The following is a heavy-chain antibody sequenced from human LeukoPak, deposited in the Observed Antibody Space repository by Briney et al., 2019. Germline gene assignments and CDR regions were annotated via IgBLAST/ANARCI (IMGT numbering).Heavy chain of an antibody. J-gene: IGHJ5*02. V-gene: IGHV3-30-3*01. D-gene: IGHD3-22*01. Sequence: PGGSLRLSCAASGFTFSNYAMHWVRQAPGKGLEWVAVISYDGSNKYYADSVKGRFIISRDNSKNTLYLQMNSLRAEDTAVYYCAKVSSDYYDSSGYYVFGWFDPWGQGTLVTVSS. CDR3: AKVSSDYYDSSGYYVFGWFDP. CDR2: ISYDGSNK. CDR1: GFTFSNYA.